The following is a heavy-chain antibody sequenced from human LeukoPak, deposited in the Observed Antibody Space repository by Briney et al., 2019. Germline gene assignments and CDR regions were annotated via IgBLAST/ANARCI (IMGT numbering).Heavy chain of an antibody. CDR3: ARDPGYYGSGTRGAFDI. Sequence: ETLSLTFTVSGGSLRKYYWSWIRQPARKGLEWIGRIYTSGSSNYNPSLKSRVTMSVDTSKNQFSLKLSSVTAADTAVYYCARDPGYYGSGTRGAFDIWGQGTMVTV. CDR1: GGSLRKYY. D-gene: IGHD3-10*01. V-gene: IGHV4-4*07. CDR2: IYTSGSS. J-gene: IGHJ3*02.